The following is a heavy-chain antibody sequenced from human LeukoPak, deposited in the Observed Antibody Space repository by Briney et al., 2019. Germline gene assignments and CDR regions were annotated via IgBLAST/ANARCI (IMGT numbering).Heavy chain of an antibody. Sequence: GGSLRLSSGASGFTFTKYAMSWVRQGPGKGLEWVSAISSSGDKTHYVDSVKGRFTISRDNSRNTVYLQMNSLRVEDAALYYCAKGLEPATDVKQTFDFWGQGALVTVSS. V-gene: IGHV3-23*01. CDR3: AKGLEPATDVKQTFDF. D-gene: IGHD1-26*01. CDR2: ISSSGDKT. CDR1: GFTFTKYA. J-gene: IGHJ4*02.